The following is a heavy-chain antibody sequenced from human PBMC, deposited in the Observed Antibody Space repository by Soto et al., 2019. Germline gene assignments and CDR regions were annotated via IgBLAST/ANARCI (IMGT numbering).Heavy chain of an antibody. Sequence: ASVKVSCKASGYTFTSYAMHWVRQAPGQRLEWMGWINAGNGNTKYSQKFQGRVTITRDTSAGTAYMELSSLRSEDTAVYYCARGGRTRVCSGGSCYPYYYYGMDVWGQGTTVTVSS. CDR1: GYTFTSYA. J-gene: IGHJ6*02. CDR2: INAGNGNT. CDR3: ARGGRTRVCSGGSCYPYYYYGMDV. V-gene: IGHV1-3*01. D-gene: IGHD2-15*01.